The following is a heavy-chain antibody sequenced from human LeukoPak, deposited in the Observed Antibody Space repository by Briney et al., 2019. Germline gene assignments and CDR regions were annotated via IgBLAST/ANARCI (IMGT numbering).Heavy chain of an antibody. CDR3: PRLHSGYDSSNYFDY. CDR2: IYYSGST. J-gene: IGHJ4*02. Sequence: SETLSLTCTVSGGSIISSSYYWGWISQPPGKGLEWIGSIYYSGSTYYNPSLKSRVPISVDTSKNQFSLTLSSVTAADTAVYYCPRLHSGYDSSNYFDYWGQGTLVTVPS. D-gene: IGHD5-12*01. V-gene: IGHV4-39*01. CDR1: GGSIISSSYY.